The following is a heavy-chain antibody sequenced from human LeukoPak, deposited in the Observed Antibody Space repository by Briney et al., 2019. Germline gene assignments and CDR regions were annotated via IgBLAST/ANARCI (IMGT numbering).Heavy chain of an antibody. V-gene: IGHV4-39*07. Sequence: SETLSLTCTVSGGSISSSSYYWGWTRQPPGKGLEWTGSIYYSGSTYYNPSLKSRVTISVDTSKNQFSLKLSSVTAADTAVYYCAGDNSGSYFTRQLYYFDYWGQGTLVTVSS. CDR2: IYYSGST. D-gene: IGHD1-26*01. CDR3: AGDNSGSYFTRQLYYFDY. J-gene: IGHJ4*02. CDR1: GGSISSSSYY.